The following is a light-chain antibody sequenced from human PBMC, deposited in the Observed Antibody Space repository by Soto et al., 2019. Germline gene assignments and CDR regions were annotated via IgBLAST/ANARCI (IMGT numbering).Light chain of an antibody. J-gene: IGKJ1*01. CDR2: KAS. Sequence: DIPMTQSPSTLSGSLGDSVPITCRTSQTISRWLDWYQQIPGQAPKLXIYKASPLNSGVPSRFRRSGAGADFTRTISSLQHDDVKTAECPHYNSYSGAFGQGTKV. CDR1: QTISRW. CDR3: PHYNSYSGA. V-gene: IGKV1-5*03.